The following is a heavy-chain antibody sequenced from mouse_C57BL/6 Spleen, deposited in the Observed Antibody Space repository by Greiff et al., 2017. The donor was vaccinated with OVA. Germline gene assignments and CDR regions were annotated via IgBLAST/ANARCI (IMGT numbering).Heavy chain of an antibody. CDR3: ARGGNWVYCDY. CDR1: GYSFTSYY. J-gene: IGHJ2*01. Sequence: VQLQQSGPELVKPGASVKISCKASGYSFTSYYIHWVKQRPGQGLEWIGWIYPGSGNTKYNEKFKGKATLTADTSSSTAYMQLSSLTSEDSAVDYCARGGNWVYCDYWGQGTTLTVSS. V-gene: IGHV1-66*01. CDR2: IYPGSGNT. D-gene: IGHD4-1*01.